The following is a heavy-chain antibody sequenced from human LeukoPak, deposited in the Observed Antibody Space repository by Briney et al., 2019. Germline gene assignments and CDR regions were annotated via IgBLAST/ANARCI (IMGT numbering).Heavy chain of an antibody. Sequence: PGGSLRLSCAASGFTFRTQWMTWVRQAPGKGLEWVANIKQDGSEKYYVDSVKGRFTISKDNAKNSLYLQMNSLRVEDTAVYYCAGGGSSSSWLWVDWGQGTLVTVSS. CDR3: AGGGSSSSWLWVD. J-gene: IGHJ4*02. V-gene: IGHV3-7*01. D-gene: IGHD6-13*01. CDR1: GFTFRTQW. CDR2: IKQDGSEK.